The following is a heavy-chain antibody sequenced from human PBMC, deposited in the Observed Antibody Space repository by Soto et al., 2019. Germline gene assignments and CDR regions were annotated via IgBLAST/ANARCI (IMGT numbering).Heavy chain of an antibody. D-gene: IGHD5-18*01. CDR1: GVPISGSDYH. CDR3: ARGSAAKRYFDL. J-gene: IGHJ2*01. Sequence: QVQLEESGPGLVKPSQTLSLMCTVSGVPISGSDYHWSWIRQSPGKGLEWIGYIFPSGATHYNSSLVSRITMSVETSKSQFSLRLTAVTAADTAVYFCARGSAAKRYFDLWGRGTLVTVSS. V-gene: IGHV4-30-4*01. CDR2: IFPSGAT.